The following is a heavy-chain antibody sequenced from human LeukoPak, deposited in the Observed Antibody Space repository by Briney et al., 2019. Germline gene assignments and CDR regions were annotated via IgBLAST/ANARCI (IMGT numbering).Heavy chain of an antibody. D-gene: IGHD3-9*01. CDR2: ISSSSSYI. Sequence: PGGSLRLSCAASGFTFSSYSMNWVRQAPGKGLEWVSSISSSSSYIYYADSVKGRFTISRDNAKNSLYLQMNSLRAEDTAVYYCARSMGGYYNGFDYWGQGTLVTVSS. CDR1: GFTFSSYS. V-gene: IGHV3-21*01. CDR3: ARSMGGYYNGFDY. J-gene: IGHJ4*02.